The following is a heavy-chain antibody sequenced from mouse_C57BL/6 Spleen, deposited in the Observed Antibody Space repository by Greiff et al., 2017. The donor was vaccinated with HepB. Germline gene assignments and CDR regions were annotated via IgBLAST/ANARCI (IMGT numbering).Heavy chain of an antibody. Sequence: QQRPGQGLEWIGRIHPSDSDTNYNQKFKGKATLTVDKSSSTAYMQLSSLTSEDSAVYYCAIPLTVVATNYFDYWGQGTTLTVSS. J-gene: IGHJ2*01. D-gene: IGHD1-1*01. V-gene: IGHV1-74*01. CDR2: IHPSDSDT. CDR3: AIPLTVVATNYFDY.